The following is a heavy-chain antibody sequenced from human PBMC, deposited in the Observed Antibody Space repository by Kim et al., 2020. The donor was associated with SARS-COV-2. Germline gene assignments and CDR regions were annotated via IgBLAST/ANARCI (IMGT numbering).Heavy chain of an antibody. CDR3: ARSGGGAAHDAFDI. CDR1: GGSISSYY. J-gene: IGHJ3*02. V-gene: IGHV4-59*13. D-gene: IGHD6-25*01. Sequence: SQTLSLTCTVSGGSISSYYWSWIRQPPGKGLEWIGYIYYSGSTNYNPSLKSRVTISVDTSKNQFSLKLSSVTAADTAVYYCARSGGGAAHDAFDIWGQGTMVTVSS. CDR2: IYYSGST.